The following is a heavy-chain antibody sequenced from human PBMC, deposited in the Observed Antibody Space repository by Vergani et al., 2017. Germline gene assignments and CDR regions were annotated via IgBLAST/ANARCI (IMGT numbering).Heavy chain of an antibody. V-gene: IGHV4-59*01. CDR3: ARSRIYYGAGSPDY. CDR2: VSFRRDT. D-gene: IGHD3-10*01. J-gene: IGHJ4*02. Sequence: QVQLQESGPGLLKPLETLSLTCAVSGVSISPYYWSWIRQPPGKGLEWMGYVSFRRDTLYDPSVKGRMTISLNTSSNQFSLYLTSVTAADTAVYYCARSRIYYGAGSPDYWGQGTLVTVSS. CDR1: GVSISPYY.